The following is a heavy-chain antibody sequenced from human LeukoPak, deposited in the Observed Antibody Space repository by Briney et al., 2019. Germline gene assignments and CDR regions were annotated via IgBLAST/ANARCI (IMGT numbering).Heavy chain of an antibody. D-gene: IGHD3-10*01. CDR1: GGSISPFY. V-gene: IGHV4-4*08. CDR2: IYITGNT. Sequence: SETLSLTCTVSGGSISPFYWSWIRQPPGKGLEWIGYIYITGNTNYKPSLKSRVTMSVDTSKNQFSLNLKFVTAADTAVYYCARGYGSGSRDFWGQGTMVIVSS. J-gene: IGHJ3*01. CDR3: ARGYGSGSRDF.